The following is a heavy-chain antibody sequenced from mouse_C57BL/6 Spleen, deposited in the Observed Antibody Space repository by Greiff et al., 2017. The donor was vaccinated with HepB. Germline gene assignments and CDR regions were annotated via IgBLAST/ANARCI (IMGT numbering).Heavy chain of an antibody. V-gene: IGHV1-55*01. CDR3: ARSGESNYVDY. CDR2: IYPGSGST. Sequence: VQLQQSGAELVKPGASVKMSCKASGYTFTSYWITWVKQRPGQGLAWIGDIYPGSGSTNYNEKFKSKATLTVDTSSSTAYMQLSSLTSEDSAVYYCARSGESNYVDYWGQGTTLTVAS. D-gene: IGHD2-13*01. J-gene: IGHJ2*01. CDR1: GYTFTSYW.